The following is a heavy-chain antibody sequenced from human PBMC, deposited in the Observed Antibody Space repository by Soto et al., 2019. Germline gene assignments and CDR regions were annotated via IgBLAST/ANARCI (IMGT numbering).Heavy chain of an antibody. Sequence: SETLSLTCTVSGGSVSSGSYYWSWIRQPPGKGLEWIGYIYYSGSTNYNPSLKSRVTISVDTSKNQFSLKLSSVTAADTAVYYCAREVKGRDGYNYYYYYGMDVWGQGTTVTVSS. CDR1: GGSVSSGSYY. CDR2: IYYSGST. CDR3: AREVKGRDGYNYYYYYGMDV. J-gene: IGHJ6*02. V-gene: IGHV4-61*01. D-gene: IGHD5-12*01.